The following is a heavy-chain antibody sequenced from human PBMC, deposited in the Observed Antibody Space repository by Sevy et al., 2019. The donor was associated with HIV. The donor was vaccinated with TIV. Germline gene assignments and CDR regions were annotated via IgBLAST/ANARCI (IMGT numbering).Heavy chain of an antibody. CDR2: IFYSGST. CDR1: GGSISSGDYY. V-gene: IGHV4-30-4*01. Sequence: SETLSLTCTVSGGSISSGDYYWSWIRQPPGKGLEWIGYIFYSGSTYFNPSLKSRVTISLDTSKSQFSLRLSSVTAADTAVFYCAIQRASSGYFYFDSCCQGTLVTVSS. D-gene: IGHD3-22*01. J-gene: IGHJ4*02. CDR3: AIQRASSGYFYFDS.